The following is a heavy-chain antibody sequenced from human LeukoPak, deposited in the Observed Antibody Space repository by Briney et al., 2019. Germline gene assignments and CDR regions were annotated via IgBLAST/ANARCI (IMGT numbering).Heavy chain of an antibody. J-gene: IGHJ4*02. Sequence: RGGSVRLFCAASRFIFISYAMSWVRQAPGKGLVWVSGINWNGGITGYADSVKGRFTISRDNAKNSLYLQMNSLRAEDTALYYCARDSVGYDSSGTRRRLYYFDYWGQGTLVTVSS. CDR3: ARDSVGYDSSGTRRRLYYFDY. CDR2: INWNGGIT. D-gene: IGHD3-22*01. V-gene: IGHV3-20*04. CDR1: RFIFISYA.